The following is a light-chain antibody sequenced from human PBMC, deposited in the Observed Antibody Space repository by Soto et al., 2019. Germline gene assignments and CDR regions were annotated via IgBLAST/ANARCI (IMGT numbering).Light chain of an antibody. CDR2: DNN. CDR3: GTWDSSLSAYV. Sequence: QSVFTQPPSVSAAPGQKVTISCSGSSSNIGNNYVSWYQQLPGTAPKLLIYDNNNRPSGMPDRFSGSKSGTSATLGITGLQTGDEAEYYCGTWDSSLSAYVFGTGTKVTVL. CDR1: SSNIGNNY. V-gene: IGLV1-51*01. J-gene: IGLJ1*01.